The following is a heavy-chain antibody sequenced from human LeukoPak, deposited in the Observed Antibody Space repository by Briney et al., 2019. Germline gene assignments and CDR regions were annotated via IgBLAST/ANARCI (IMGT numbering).Heavy chain of an antibody. Sequence: GGSLRLSCAASGFTFSSYWMHWVRQAPGKGLVWVSRINTDGSSTSYADSVKGRFTISRDNAKNTLYLQMNSLRAEDTAVYYCAREHSTQIDYWAREPWSPSPQ. D-gene: IGHD4-11*01. CDR1: GFTFSSYW. CDR3: AREHSTQIDY. V-gene: IGHV3-74*01. CDR2: INTDGSST. J-gene: IGHJ4*02.